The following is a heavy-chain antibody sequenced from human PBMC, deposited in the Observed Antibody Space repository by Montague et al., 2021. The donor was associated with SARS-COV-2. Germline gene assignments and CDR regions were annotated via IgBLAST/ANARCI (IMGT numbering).Heavy chain of an antibody. J-gene: IGHJ4*02. CDR3: ARTRGYDPLFDF. CDR2: IYYSGST. Sequence: SETLSLTCTVSGGSISSNFWSWIRRPPGEGLQWIGYIYYSGSTNYNPSLKSRVTISVDTSKKQFSLQLSSVTAADTAVYYCARTRGYDPLFDFWGQGTLVTVSS. V-gene: IGHV4-59*01. D-gene: IGHD5-12*01. CDR1: GGSISSNF.